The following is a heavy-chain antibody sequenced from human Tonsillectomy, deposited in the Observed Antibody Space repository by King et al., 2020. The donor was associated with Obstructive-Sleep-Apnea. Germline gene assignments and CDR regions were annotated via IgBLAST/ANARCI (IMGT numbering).Heavy chain of an antibody. CDR1: GGTFSSYA. Sequence: VQLVESGAEVKKPGSSVKVSCKASGGTFSSYAISWVRQAPGQGLEWMGGIIPIFGTANYAQKFQGRVTITADESTRTAYMELSSLRSEDTAVYYCARYYCSGGSCYSGSDDYWGQGTLVTVSS. J-gene: IGHJ4*02. D-gene: IGHD2-15*01. V-gene: IGHV1-69*01. CDR3: ARYYCSGGSCYSGSDDY. CDR2: IIPIFGTA.